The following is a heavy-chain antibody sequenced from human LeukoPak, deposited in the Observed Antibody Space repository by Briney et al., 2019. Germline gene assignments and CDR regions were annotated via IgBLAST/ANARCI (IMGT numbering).Heavy chain of an antibody. CDR3: ARDYGGSSPFDY. J-gene: IGHJ4*02. CDR1: GFTFSSYS. CDR2: ISSSGSDI. Sequence: GGSLRLSCAASGFTFSSYSMNWVRQAPGKGLEWVSYISSSGSDIYYADSVKGRFTISRDNAKNSLCLHMNSLRAEDTAVYYCARDYGGSSPFDYWGQGTLVTVSS. D-gene: IGHD4-23*01. V-gene: IGHV3-21*05.